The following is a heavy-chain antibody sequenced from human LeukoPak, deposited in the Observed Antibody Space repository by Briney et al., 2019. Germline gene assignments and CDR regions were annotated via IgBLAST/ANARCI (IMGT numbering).Heavy chain of an antibody. V-gene: IGHV1-18*01. CDR1: GYTFTSYG. D-gene: IGHD3-10*02. Sequence: GASVKVSCKASGYTFTSYGISWLRQAPAQGLEWMGWISAYNGNTNSAQKPQGRVTMTTDTYTSTAYMELRSLRSDDTAVYYCARDLFGRGDTLLDVWGKGTTVTVSS. J-gene: IGHJ6*04. CDR3: ARDLFGRGDTLLDV. CDR2: ISAYNGNT.